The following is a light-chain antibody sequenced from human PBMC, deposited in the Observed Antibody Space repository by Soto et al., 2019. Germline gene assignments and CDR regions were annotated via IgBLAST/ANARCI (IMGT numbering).Light chain of an antibody. Sequence: IQLTQSPSSLSASIGDRVTITCRASQDISSYLAWYRQKAGKAPELLIEAASTMQSGVPSRFSGSGSGTDFALTISSLQPEDFATNYSQQLKKYPLPFGGETKVEIK. J-gene: IGKJ4*01. V-gene: IGKV1-9*01. CDR2: AAS. CDR3: QQLKKYPLP. CDR1: QDISSY.